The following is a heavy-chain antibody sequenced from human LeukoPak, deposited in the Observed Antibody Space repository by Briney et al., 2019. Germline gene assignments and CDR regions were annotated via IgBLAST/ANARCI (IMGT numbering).Heavy chain of an antibody. V-gene: IGHV1-69*04. CDR2: IIPILGIA. J-gene: IGHJ4*02. Sequence: ASVKVSCKASGGTFSSYAISWVRQAPGQGLEWMGRIIPILGIANYAQKFQGRVTITADKSTSTAYMELSSLRSEDTAVYYCARDRDRRCSSTSCPLDYWGQGTLVTVSS. CDR1: GGTFSSYA. D-gene: IGHD2-2*01. CDR3: ARDRDRRCSSTSCPLDY.